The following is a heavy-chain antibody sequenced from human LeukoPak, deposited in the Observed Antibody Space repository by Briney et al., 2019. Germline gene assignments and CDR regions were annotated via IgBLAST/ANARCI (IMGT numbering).Heavy chain of an antibody. CDR2: IFDSGAPS. CDR1: RITFRHHA. CDR3: ARIRGATMIVSYFDY. V-gene: IGHV3-23*01. D-gene: IGHD3-22*01. Sequence: GGSLRLSCVASRITFRHHAMNWVRQAPGKGLEWVSSIFDSGAPSYYSDSVKGRFTISRDNSKNTLYLQMNSLRAEDTAVYYCARIRGATMIVSYFDYWGRGTLVTVSS. J-gene: IGHJ4*02.